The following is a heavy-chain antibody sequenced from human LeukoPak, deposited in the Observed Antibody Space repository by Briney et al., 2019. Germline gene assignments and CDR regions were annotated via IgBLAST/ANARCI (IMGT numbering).Heavy chain of an antibody. J-gene: IGHJ3*02. CDR1: GFTFSSYW. CDR3: ARDGYNKDAFDI. D-gene: IGHD5-24*01. CDR2: IKRDGSEK. Sequence: GGSLRLSCAASGFTFSSYWMGWVRQAPGKGLEWVANIKRDGSEKYYVDSVKGRFTISRDNAKNSLYLQMNSLRAEDTAVYYCARDGYNKDAFDIWGQGTMVTVSS. V-gene: IGHV3-7*01.